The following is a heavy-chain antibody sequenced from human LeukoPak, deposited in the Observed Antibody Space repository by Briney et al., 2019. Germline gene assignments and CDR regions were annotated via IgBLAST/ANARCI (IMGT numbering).Heavy chain of an antibody. Sequence: PSQTLSLTCTVSGDSISSGNYYWTWIRQPAGQGLEWIGRIYTSCSTNYNPSLKSRVTISVHTSKNQFSLKLSSVTAADTAVYYCATLGYSYGTDYWGQGTLVTVSS. CDR2: IYTSCST. J-gene: IGHJ4*02. D-gene: IGHD5-18*01. V-gene: IGHV4-61*02. CDR1: GDSISSGNYY. CDR3: ATLGYSYGTDY.